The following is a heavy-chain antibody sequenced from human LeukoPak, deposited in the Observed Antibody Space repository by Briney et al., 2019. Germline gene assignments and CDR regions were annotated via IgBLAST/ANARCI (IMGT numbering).Heavy chain of an antibody. CDR2: ISGSGGST. J-gene: IGHJ4*02. D-gene: IGHD2-2*01. V-gene: IGHV3-23*01. CDR3: AKDSAVVPGKNRVDY. CDR1: GFTFSSYA. Sequence: GGSLRLSCAASGFTFSSYAMSWVRQAPGKGLEWVSAISGSGGSTYYADSVKGRFTISRDNSKNTLYLQMNSLRAEDTAVYYCAKDSAVVPGKNRVDYWGQGTLVTVSS.